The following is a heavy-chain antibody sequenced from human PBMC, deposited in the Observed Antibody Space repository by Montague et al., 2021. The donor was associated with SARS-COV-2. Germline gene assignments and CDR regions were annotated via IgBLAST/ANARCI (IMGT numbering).Heavy chain of an antibody. CDR2: ISYDGSNK. J-gene: IGHJ4*02. V-gene: IGHV3-30*04. CDR3: ARDVGGYFDY. D-gene: IGHD4-23*01. Sequence: SLRLSCAASGFTSSSYAMHWVRQAPGKGLEWVAVISYDGSNKYYADSVKGRFTISRDNSKNTLYLQMNSPRAEDTAVYYCARDVGGYFDYWGQGTLVTVSS. CDR1: GFTSSSYA.